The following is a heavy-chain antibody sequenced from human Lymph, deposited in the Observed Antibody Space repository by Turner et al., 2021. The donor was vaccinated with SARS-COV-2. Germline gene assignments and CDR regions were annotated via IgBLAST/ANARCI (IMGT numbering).Heavy chain of an antibody. CDR3: ATVLCTGSSCYYYGMDV. CDR2: FDPEDGGI. J-gene: IGHJ6*02. D-gene: IGHD2-15*01. Sequence: QVQLVQSGAEVKKPGASVKVSCKVSGYTLTELSMHWVRQAPGKGLEWMGGFDPEDGGIIYAQKFQGRVTMTEDTSTDTAYMELSSLRSEDTAVYYCATVLCTGSSCYYYGMDVWGQGTTVTVSS. CDR1: GYTLTELS. V-gene: IGHV1-24*01.